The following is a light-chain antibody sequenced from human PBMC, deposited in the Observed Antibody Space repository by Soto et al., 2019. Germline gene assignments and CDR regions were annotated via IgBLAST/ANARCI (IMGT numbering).Light chain of an antibody. V-gene: IGKV3-20*01. J-gene: IGKJ2*01. CDR1: QSVSSD. CDR3: QQYGSSTPYT. Sequence: EIVMTQSPATLSVSPGERVILSCRASQSVSSDLAWYHHKPGQAPSVLIYETSTRATGIPDRFSGSGSGTDFTLTISRLEPEDFAVYYCQQYGSSTPYTFGQGTKVDIK. CDR2: ETS.